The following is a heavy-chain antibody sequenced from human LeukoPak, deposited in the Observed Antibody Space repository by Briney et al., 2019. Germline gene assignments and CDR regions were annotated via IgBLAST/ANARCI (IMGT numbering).Heavy chain of an antibody. CDR3: ARSDGYGLVGI. CDR2: INHSGST. J-gene: IGHJ3*02. Sequence: PSETLSLTCTVTGGSISSSSYYWGWIRQPPGKGLEWIGEINHSGSTNYNPSLKSRVTISVDTSKNHFSLTLSSVTAADTAVYYCARSDGYGLVGIWGQGTMVTVSS. D-gene: IGHD3-10*01. V-gene: IGHV4-39*07. CDR1: GGSISSSSYY.